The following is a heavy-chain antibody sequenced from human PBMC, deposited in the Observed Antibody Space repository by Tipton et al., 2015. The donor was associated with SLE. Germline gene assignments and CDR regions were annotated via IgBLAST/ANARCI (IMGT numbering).Heavy chain of an antibody. CDR3: ARDLVDYALDY. J-gene: IGHJ4*02. V-gene: IGHV3-7*01. CDR2: IKQDGSEK. D-gene: IGHD4-17*01. Sequence: SLRLSCAASGFTFSSYWMSWVRQAPGKGLEGVANIKQDGSEKYYVDSVKGRFTISRDTAKYSLYLQMNSLRVEDTAVYYCARDLVDYALDYWGQGTLVTVSS. CDR1: GFTFSSYW.